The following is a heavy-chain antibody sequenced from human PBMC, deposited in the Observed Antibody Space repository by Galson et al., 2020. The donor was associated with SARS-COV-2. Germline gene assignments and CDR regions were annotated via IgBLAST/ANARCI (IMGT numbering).Heavy chain of an antibody. CDR1: GFPFSTYR. J-gene: IGHJ6*02. CDR3: ARDEGIRGYNYGRLYYGMDV. Sequence: NSGGSLRLSCAASGFPFSTYRMNWVRLAPGKGLEWVSSISTSSSYTYYVDSVKGRFSISRDNPRNSLYLQMNSLRAEDTAVYYCARDEGIRGYNYGRLYYGMDVWGQGTTVTVSS. D-gene: IGHD5-18*01. CDR2: ISTSSSYT. V-gene: IGHV3-21*01.